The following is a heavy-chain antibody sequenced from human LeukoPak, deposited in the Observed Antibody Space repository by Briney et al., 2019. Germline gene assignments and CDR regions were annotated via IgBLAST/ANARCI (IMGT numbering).Heavy chain of an antibody. J-gene: IGHJ4*02. CDR1: VYTFTGYY. V-gene: IGHV1-2*02. CDR3: ARSYYYGSGSDFDY. D-gene: IGHD3-10*01. Sequence: GASVKVSCKASVYTFTGYYMHWVRQAPGQGLEWMGWINPNSGGTNYAQKFQGRVTMTRDTSISTAYMELSRLRSDDTAVYYCARSYYYGSGSDFDYWGQGTLVTVPS. CDR2: INPNSGGT.